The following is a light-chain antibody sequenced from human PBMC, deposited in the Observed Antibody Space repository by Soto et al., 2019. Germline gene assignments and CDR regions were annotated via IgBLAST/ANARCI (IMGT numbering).Light chain of an antibody. CDR1: SSDVGGYNY. CDR2: DVS. J-gene: IGLJ1*01. CDR3: CSYAGSYTYV. V-gene: IGLV2-11*01. Sequence: QSALTQPRSVSGSPGQSVTISCTGTSSDVGGYNYVSWYQQHPGNVPKLMIYDVSKRPSGVPDRFSGSKSGNTASLTISGLQAEDEADYYCCSYAGSYTYVFGTGTKLTVL.